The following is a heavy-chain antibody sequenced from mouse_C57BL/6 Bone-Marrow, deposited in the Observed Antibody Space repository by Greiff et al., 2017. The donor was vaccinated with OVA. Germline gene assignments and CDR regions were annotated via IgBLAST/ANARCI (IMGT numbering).Heavy chain of an antibody. CDR3: ARYDWDWYFDV. CDR2: IDPSDSYT. V-gene: IGHV1-59*01. CDR1: GYTFTSYW. Sequence: QVQLQQPGAELVRPGTSVKLSCKASGYTFTSYWMHWVKQRPGQGLEWIGVIDPSDSYTNYNQKFTGKATLTVDTSSSTAYMQLSSLTSEDSSVYYCARYDWDWYFDVWGTGTTVTVSS. J-gene: IGHJ1*03. D-gene: IGHD2-12*01.